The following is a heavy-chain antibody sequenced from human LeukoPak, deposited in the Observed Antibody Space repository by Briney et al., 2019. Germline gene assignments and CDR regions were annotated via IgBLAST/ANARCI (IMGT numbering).Heavy chain of an antibody. CDR3: ARALTMVRASFDY. D-gene: IGHD3-10*01. CDR1: GFPFSSYG. Sequence: GSLRLSCAASGFPFSSYGMHWVRQAPGKGLEWVAVISYDGSNKYYADSVKGRFTISRDNSKNTLYLQMNSLRAEDTAVYYCARALTMVRASFDYWGQGTLVTVSS. V-gene: IGHV3-30*03. CDR2: ISYDGSNK. J-gene: IGHJ4*02.